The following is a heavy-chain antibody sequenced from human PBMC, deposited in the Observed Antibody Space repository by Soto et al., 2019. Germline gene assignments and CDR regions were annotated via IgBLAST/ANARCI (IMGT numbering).Heavy chain of an antibody. CDR3: ARSRQPPSPNWFDP. D-gene: IGHD2-2*01. CDR2: IYTSGST. CDR1: GGSISSYY. V-gene: IGHV4-4*07. Sequence: QVQLQESGPGLVKPSETLSLTCTVSGGSISSYYWSWIRQPAGKGLEWIGRIYTSGSTNYNPSLKSRVTMSVDTSKNQFSLKLSSVTAADTAVYYCARSRQPPSPNWFDPWGQGTLVTVSS. J-gene: IGHJ5*02.